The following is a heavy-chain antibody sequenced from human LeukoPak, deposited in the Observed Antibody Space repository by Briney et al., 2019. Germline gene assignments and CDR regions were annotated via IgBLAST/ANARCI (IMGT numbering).Heavy chain of an antibody. D-gene: IGHD5-24*01. CDR1: GGSISSYY. CDR3: ARAVEMATITDY. Sequence: SETLSLTCTVSGGSISSYYWSWIRQPPGKGLEWIGYIYYSGSTNYNPSLKSRVTISVDTSKNQFSLKLSSVTAADTAVYYCARAVEMATITDYWGQGTLVTVSS. CDR2: IYYSGST. J-gene: IGHJ4*02. V-gene: IGHV4-59*01.